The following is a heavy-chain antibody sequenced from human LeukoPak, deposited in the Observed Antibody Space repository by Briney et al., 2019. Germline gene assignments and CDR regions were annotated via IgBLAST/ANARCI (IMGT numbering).Heavy chain of an antibody. J-gene: IGHJ6*03. V-gene: IGHV1-2*02. CDR2: INPNSGGT. Sequence: ASVKVSCKASGYTFTGYYMHWVRQAPGQGLEWMGWINPNSGGTNYAQKFQGRVTMTRDTSISTAYMELSRLRSDDTAVYYCARAGIAATSYYYYMDVWGKGTTVTVSS. CDR3: ARAGIAATSYYYYMDV. D-gene: IGHD6-13*01. CDR1: GYTFTGYY.